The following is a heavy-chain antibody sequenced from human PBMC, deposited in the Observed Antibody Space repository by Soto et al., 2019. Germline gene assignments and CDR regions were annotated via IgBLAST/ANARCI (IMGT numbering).Heavy chain of an antibody. D-gene: IGHD2-15*01. CDR1: GGSISSYY. V-gene: IGHV4-59*08. Sequence: SETLSLTCTVSGGSISSYYWSWIRQPPGKGLEWIGYIYSSGSTNHNPSLKSPVTISLDTSKNQFSLKLSSVTAADTAVYYCARQECSGGSCYADYWGQGTLVTVSS. J-gene: IGHJ4*02. CDR2: IYSSGST. CDR3: ARQECSGGSCYADY.